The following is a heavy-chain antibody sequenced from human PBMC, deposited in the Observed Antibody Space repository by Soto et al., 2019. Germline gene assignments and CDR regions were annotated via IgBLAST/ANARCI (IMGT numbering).Heavy chain of an antibody. D-gene: IGHD2-2*01. CDR3: ARYSDCSSTSCYPGGWFDP. V-gene: IGHV5-51*01. J-gene: IGHJ5*02. CDR1: GYSFTSYW. Sequence: GESLKISCKGSGYSFTSYWIGWVRQMPEKGLEWMGIIYPGDSDTRYSPSFQGQVTISADKSISTAYLQWSSLKASDTAMYYCARYSDCSSTSCYPGGWFDPWGQGTLVTVSS. CDR2: IYPGDSDT.